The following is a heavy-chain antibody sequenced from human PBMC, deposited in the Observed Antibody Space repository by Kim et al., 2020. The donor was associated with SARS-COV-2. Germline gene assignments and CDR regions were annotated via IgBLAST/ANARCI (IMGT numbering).Heavy chain of an antibody. Sequence: GGSLRLSCAASGFTFSSYAMSWVRQAPGKGLEWVSAISGSGGSTYYADSVKGRFTISRDNSKNTLYLQMNSLRAEDTAVYYCAKDSPLNLYSSGWRREFFDYWGQGTLVTVSS. V-gene: IGHV3-23*01. CDR1: GFTFSSYA. CDR2: ISGSGGST. J-gene: IGHJ4*02. D-gene: IGHD6-19*01. CDR3: AKDSPLNLYSSGWRREFFDY.